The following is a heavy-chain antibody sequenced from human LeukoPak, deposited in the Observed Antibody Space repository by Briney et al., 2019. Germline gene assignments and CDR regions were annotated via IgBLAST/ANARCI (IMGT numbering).Heavy chain of an antibody. CDR2: INWNGGST. CDR1: GFTFDDYG. Sequence: GGSLRLSCAASGFTFDDYGMSWVRQAPGKGLEWVSGINWNGGSTGYADSVKGRFTISRDNAKNSLYLQMNSLRAEDTALYYCARDRGAVAGTGWYYFDYWGQGTLVTVSS. J-gene: IGHJ4*02. CDR3: ARDRGAVAGTGWYYFDY. V-gene: IGHV3-20*04. D-gene: IGHD6-19*01.